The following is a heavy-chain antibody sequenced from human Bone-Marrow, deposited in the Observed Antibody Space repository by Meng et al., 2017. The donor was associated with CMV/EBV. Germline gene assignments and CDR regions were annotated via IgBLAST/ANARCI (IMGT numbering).Heavy chain of an antibody. CDR3: ASGFRY. D-gene: IGHD6-25*01. CDR1: GVTFSSYW. CDR2: INSDGSST. V-gene: IGHV3-74*01. Sequence: SRGLSWEASGVTFSSYWMHWGRKPPGKGLVWVSRINSDGSSTSYADAVKGRFTIYRDNAKNTLYLQMNSLRDEDTAVYYCASGFRYWGQGTLVTVSS. J-gene: IGHJ4*02.